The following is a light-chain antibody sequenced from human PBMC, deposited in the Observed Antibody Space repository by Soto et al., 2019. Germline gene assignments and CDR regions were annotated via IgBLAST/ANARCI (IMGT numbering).Light chain of an antibody. J-gene: IGLJ3*02. CDR3: SSYGGSNNFVV. V-gene: IGLV2-8*01. Sequence: QSVLTQPPSASGSPGQSVTISCTGTSSNVGGHNFVSWYQHHPGKAPKLMLYDVIKRPSGVPDRFSGSKSGNTASLTVSGLQAEDEADYYCSSYGGSNNFVVFGGGTKVTVL. CDR2: DVI. CDR1: SSNVGGHNF.